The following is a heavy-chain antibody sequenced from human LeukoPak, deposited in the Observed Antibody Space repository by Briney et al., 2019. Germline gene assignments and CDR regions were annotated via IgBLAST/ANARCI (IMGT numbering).Heavy chain of an antibody. CDR2: INWNGGST. V-gene: IGHV3-20*04. Sequence: GGSLRLSCAASGFTFDDYGMSWVRQAPGKGLEWVSGINWNGGSTGYADSVKGRFTISRDNAKNSLYLQMNSLRAEDTALYYCAREGIAAAGGEYFDYWGQGTLVTVSS. J-gene: IGHJ4*02. D-gene: IGHD6-13*01. CDR1: GFTFDDYG. CDR3: AREGIAAAGGEYFDY.